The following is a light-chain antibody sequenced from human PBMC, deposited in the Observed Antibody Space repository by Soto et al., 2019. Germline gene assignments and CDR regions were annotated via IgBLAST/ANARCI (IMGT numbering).Light chain of an antibody. CDR1: RSDVGGYNY. J-gene: IGLJ2*01. Sequence: QSALTQPPSASGSPGQSVTISCTGTRSDVGGYNYVSWYQQHPGKAPKLMIYEVSKRPSGVPGRFSGSMSGNTASLTVSGLQAEDEADYYCSSYAGSNNLVFGGGTKLTVL. V-gene: IGLV2-8*01. CDR3: SSYAGSNNLV. CDR2: EVS.